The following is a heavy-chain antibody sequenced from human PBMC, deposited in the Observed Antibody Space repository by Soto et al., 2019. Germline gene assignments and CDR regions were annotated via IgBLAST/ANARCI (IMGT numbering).Heavy chain of an antibody. CDR1: GFTFSSYA. CDR3: ARAPYYYDSSGPN. D-gene: IGHD3-22*01. CDR2: ISYDGSNK. J-gene: IGHJ4*02. Sequence: GGSLRLSCAASGFTFSSYAMHWVRQAPGKGLEWVAVISYDGSNKYYADSVKGRFTISRGNSKNTLYLQMNSLRAEDTAVYYCARAPYYYDSSGPNWGQGTLVTVSS. V-gene: IGHV3-30-3*01.